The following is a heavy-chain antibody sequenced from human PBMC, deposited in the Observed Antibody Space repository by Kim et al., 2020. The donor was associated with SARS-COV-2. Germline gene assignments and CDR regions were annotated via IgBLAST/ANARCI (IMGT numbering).Heavy chain of an antibody. V-gene: IGHV4-39*01. Sequence: SNPSRKSRVTISVDTSKNQFSLKLSSVTAADTAVYYCARYTVYDILTGYDYWGQGTLVTVSS. J-gene: IGHJ4*02. CDR3: ARYTVYDILTGYDY. D-gene: IGHD3-9*01.